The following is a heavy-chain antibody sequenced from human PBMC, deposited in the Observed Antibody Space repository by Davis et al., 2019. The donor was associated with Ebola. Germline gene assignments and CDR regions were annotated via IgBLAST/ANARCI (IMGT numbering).Heavy chain of an antibody. CDR2: IYSDGRT. V-gene: IGHV3-53*01. J-gene: IGHJ5*02. Sequence: PGGSLRLSCAASGFTVSSYYMSWVRQAPGKGLEWVSIIYSDGRTYYTDSVKGRFTISRDNSGNTVYLQMNSLRAEDTAVYYCARESSIAALFTWGQGTLVTVSS. D-gene: IGHD6-6*01. CDR3: ARESSIAALFT. CDR1: GFTVSSYY.